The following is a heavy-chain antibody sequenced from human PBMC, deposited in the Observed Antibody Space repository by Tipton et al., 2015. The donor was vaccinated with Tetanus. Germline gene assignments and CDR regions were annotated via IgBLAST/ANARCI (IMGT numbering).Heavy chain of an antibody. Sequence: RSLRLSCAASGFTIEDYAMHWVRQAPGKGLEWVSSISWDSGSIVYADSVKGRFSISRDNAENSLYLQMNSLRAEDTALYYCAKDRRTYDFWSGHYRGLYGRAVWGQGPTVPVSS. CDR2: ISWDSGSI. D-gene: IGHD3-3*01. J-gene: IGHJ6*01. CDR1: GFTIEDYA. V-gene: IGHV3-9*01. CDR3: AKDRRTYDFWSGHYRGLYGRAV.